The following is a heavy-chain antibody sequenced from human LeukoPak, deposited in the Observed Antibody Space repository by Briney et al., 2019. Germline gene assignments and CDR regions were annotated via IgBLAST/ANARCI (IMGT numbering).Heavy chain of an antibody. CDR1: GFTFSSYS. J-gene: IGHJ4*02. D-gene: IGHD6-13*01. CDR3: AKDYWQQLNKYYFDY. V-gene: IGHV3-21*01. Sequence: GGSLRLSCGASGFTFSSYSMNWVRQAPGKGLEWVSSISSSNNYIYYGDSMKGRFTISRDNAKNSLYLQMNSLRAEDTAVYYCAKDYWQQLNKYYFDYWGQGTLVTVSS. CDR2: ISSSNNYI.